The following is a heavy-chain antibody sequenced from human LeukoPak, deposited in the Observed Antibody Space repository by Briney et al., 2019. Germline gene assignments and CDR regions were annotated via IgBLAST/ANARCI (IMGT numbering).Heavy chain of an antibody. Sequence: GASVKVYCKASGYTFTSYAMHWVRQAPGQRLEWMGWINGGNGNTKYSQKLQGRVTITRDTSASTAYMELRSLRSEDTAVFYCARGPPRLNWFDPWGQGTLVTVSS. J-gene: IGHJ5*02. V-gene: IGHV1-3*01. CDR1: GYTFTSYA. D-gene: IGHD6-25*01. CDR3: ARGPPRLNWFDP. CDR2: INGGNGNT.